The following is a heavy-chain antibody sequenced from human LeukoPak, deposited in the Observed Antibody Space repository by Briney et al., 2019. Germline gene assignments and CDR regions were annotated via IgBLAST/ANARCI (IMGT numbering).Heavy chain of an antibody. D-gene: IGHD1-26*01. V-gene: IGHV5-51*01. CDR3: ARTRSGSYLDDY. CDR2: IFPGDSDT. Sequence: GESLKISCKGSGYSFSSYWIGWVRQMPGKGLGGMGIIFPGDSDTRYSPSFQGQVTISADKSISTAYLQWSSLKASDTAMYYCARTRSGSYLDDYWGQGTLVTVSS. J-gene: IGHJ4*02. CDR1: GYSFSSYW.